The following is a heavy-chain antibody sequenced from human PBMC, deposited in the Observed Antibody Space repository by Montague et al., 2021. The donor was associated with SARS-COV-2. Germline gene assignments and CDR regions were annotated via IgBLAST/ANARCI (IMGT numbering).Heavy chain of an antibody. CDR2: INHSGST. D-gene: IGHD3-10*01. CDR1: GGSFIGYY. V-gene: IGHV4-34*01. Sequence: SETLSLTCAVYGGSFIGYYWSWIRQPPGKGLVLIGEINHSGSTNYNPSLKSRVTISVDTSKNQFSLKLSSVTAADTAVYYCARVRYYGSGTSLGMDVWGQGTTVTVSS. CDR3: ARVRYYGSGTSLGMDV. J-gene: IGHJ6*02.